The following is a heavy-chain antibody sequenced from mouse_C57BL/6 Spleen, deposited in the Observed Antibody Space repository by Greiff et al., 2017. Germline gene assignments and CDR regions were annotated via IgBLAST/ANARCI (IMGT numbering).Heavy chain of an antibody. J-gene: IGHJ3*01. CDR3: ASFYYYGSSYWFAY. V-gene: IGHV14-3*01. CDR2: IDPANGTT. D-gene: IGHD1-1*01. CDR1: GFNIKNTY. Sequence: EVQLQQSVAELVRPGASVTLSCTASGFNIKNTYMHWVKQRPEQGLEWLGRIDPANGTTKYAPKFQGKATITADTSSNTAYLQLSSLTSEDTAIYYGASFYYYGSSYWFAYWGQGTLVTVSA.